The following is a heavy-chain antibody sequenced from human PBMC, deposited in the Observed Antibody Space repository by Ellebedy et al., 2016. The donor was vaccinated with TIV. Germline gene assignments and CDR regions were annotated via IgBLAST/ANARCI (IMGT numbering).Heavy chain of an antibody. CDR3: ARGSGYCSSTSCSGETD. D-gene: IGHD2-2*01. J-gene: IGHJ4*02. V-gene: IGHV3-7*03. Sequence: GESLKISCVDSGLTFSRYWMSWVRQTPGRGLEWVANIKQDGSDKNYVDSVKGRFTISRDNAKNSLYLQMNRLSADDTAVYYCARGSGYCSSTSCSGETDWGQGTPVTVSS. CDR2: IKQDGSDK. CDR1: GLTFSRYW.